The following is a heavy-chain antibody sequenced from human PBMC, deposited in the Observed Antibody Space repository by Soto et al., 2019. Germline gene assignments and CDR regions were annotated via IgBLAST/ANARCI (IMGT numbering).Heavy chain of an antibody. J-gene: IGHJ6*03. CDR1: GYTFTSYG. CDR2: ISAYNGNT. V-gene: IGHV1-18*01. D-gene: IGHD3-16*02. Sequence: ASVKVSCKASGYTFTSYGISWVRQAPGQGLEWMGWISAYNGNTNYAQKLQGRVTMTTDTSTSTAYMELRSLRSDDTAVYYCARDPMITFGGVIAIRGGYYYYYMDVWGKGTTVTVSS. CDR3: ARDPMITFGGVIAIRGGYYYYYMDV.